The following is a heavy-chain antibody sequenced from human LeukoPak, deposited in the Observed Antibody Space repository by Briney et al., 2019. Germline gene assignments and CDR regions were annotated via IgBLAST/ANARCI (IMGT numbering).Heavy chain of an antibody. CDR2: INHSGGT. Sequence: KPSETLSLTCAVYGGSFSGYYWSWIRQPPGKGLEWIGEINHSGGTNYNPSLKSRVTISVDTSKNQFSLKLSSVTAADTAVYYCARKGSLVPAYTSHYGMDVWGQGTTVTVSS. CDR1: GGSFSGYY. V-gene: IGHV4-34*01. J-gene: IGHJ6*02. CDR3: ARKGSLVPAYTSHYGMDV. D-gene: IGHD2-2*01.